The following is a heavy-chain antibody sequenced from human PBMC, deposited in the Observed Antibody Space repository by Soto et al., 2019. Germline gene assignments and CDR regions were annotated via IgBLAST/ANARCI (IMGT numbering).Heavy chain of an antibody. J-gene: IGHJ4*02. CDR3: AKDGSGSGSHYNSFGY. CDR1: GFTVGNNY. V-gene: IGHV3-53*01. CDR2: IYSTGTT. Sequence: GGGLIQPGGSLKLSCAASGFTVGNNYMSWVRQAPGKGLEWVSLIYSTGTTKYADSVKGRFTVSRDNAKNTLYLQMNSLRAEDTAVYYCAKDGSGSGSHYNSFGYWGQGTLVTVSS. D-gene: IGHD3-10*01.